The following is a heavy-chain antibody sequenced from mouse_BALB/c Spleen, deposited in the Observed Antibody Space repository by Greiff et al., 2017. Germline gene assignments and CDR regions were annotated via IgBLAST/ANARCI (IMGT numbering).Heavy chain of an antibody. CDR2: INPGSGGT. CDR3: ARQLGLRFAY. CDR1: GYAFTNYL. J-gene: IGHJ3*01. V-gene: IGHV1-54*01. Sequence: QVQLQQSGAELVRPGTSVKVSCKASGYAFTNYLIEWVKQRPGQGLEWNGVINPGSGGTNYNEKFKGKATLTADKSSSTAYMQLSSLTSDDSAVYFCARQLGLRFAYWGQGTLVTVSA. D-gene: IGHD3-1*01.